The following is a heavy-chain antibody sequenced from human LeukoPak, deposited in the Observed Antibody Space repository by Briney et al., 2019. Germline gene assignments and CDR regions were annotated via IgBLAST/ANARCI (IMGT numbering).Heavy chain of an antibody. Sequence: GGSLRLSCAASGFTFGDFYMTWIRQAPGKGPEWASFISSTGSSIYYADSVKGRFTISRDNDENSLFLHMTSLRVEDTAVYYCARQPMIRGVNVFDSWGQGTLAIVSS. D-gene: IGHD3-10*01. CDR3: ARQPMIRGVNVFDS. V-gene: IGHV3-11*01. CDR2: ISSTGSSI. J-gene: IGHJ4*02. CDR1: GFTFGDFY.